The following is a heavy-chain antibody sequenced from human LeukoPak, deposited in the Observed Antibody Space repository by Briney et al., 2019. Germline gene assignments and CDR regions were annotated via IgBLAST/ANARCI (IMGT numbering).Heavy chain of an antibody. CDR1: GGSISSSSYY. J-gene: IGHJ4*02. Sequence: SETLSLTCTVSGGSISSSSYYWGWIRQPPGKGLEWIGSIYYSGSTYYNPSLKSRVTISVDTSKNQFSLKLSSVTAADTAVYYCARMWGMGPFDYWGQGTLVTVSS. V-gene: IGHV4-39*01. CDR3: ARMWGMGPFDY. CDR2: IYYSGST. D-gene: IGHD3-16*01.